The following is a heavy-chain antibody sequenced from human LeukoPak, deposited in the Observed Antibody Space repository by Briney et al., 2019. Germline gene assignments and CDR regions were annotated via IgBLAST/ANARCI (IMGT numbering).Heavy chain of an antibody. CDR2: ISGGGSST. J-gene: IGHJ4*02. CDR1: GFSFSIHP. V-gene: IGHV3-23*01. Sequence: GGSLRLSCAASGFSFSIHPMSWVRQAPGKGLQWVSAISGGGSSTYYADSVKGRFTISRDSSKNTLYLQMNSLRAEDTAVYYCAKDGFDYYDSSGYYYFDYWGQGTLVTVSS. D-gene: IGHD3-22*01. CDR3: AKDGFDYYDSSGYYYFDY.